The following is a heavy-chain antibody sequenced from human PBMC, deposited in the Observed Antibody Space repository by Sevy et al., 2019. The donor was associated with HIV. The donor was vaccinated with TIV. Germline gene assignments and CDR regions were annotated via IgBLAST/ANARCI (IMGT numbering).Heavy chain of an antibody. Sequence: SETLSLTCAVYGGSFSGYYWSWIRQPPGKGLEWIGEINHSGSTNYNPSLKSRVTISVDTSKNQFSLKLSSVTAADTAVYYCARGGPMVAVAATRWFDPWGQGTLVTVS. CDR2: INHSGST. D-gene: IGHD6-19*01. CDR1: GGSFSGYY. V-gene: IGHV4-34*01. J-gene: IGHJ5*02. CDR3: ARGGPMVAVAATRWFDP.